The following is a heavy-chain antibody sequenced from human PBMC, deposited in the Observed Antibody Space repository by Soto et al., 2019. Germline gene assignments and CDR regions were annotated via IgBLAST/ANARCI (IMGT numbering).Heavy chain of an antibody. CDR3: ARDGGYCSGGSCYYYYYGMDV. Sequence: GASVKVSCKASGYTFTGYYMHWVRQAPGQGLEWMGWINPNSGGTNYAQKFQGRVTMTRDTSISTAYMELSRLRSDDTAVYYCARDGGYCSGGSCYYYYYGMDVCGQGTTVTVSS. D-gene: IGHD2-15*01. CDR2: INPNSGGT. V-gene: IGHV1-2*02. CDR1: GYTFTGYY. J-gene: IGHJ6*02.